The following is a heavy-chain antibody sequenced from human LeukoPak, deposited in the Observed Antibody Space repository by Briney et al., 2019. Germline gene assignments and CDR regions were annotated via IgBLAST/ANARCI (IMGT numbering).Heavy chain of an antibody. CDR1: GFTSSSYG. D-gene: IGHD4-17*01. CDR2: IGGSGGGT. CDR3: AKDLYGSYAMDV. J-gene: IGHJ6*02. V-gene: IGHV3-23*01. Sequence: PGGSLRLSCAASGFTSSSYGMHWVRQAPGKGLEWVSDIGGSGGGTYYADSVKGRFTISRDSFKNTLYLQMNSLTPEDTALYYCAKDLYGSYAMDVWGQGTTVTVSS.